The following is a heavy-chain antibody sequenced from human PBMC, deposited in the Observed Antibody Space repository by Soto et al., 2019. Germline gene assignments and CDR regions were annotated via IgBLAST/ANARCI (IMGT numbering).Heavy chain of an antibody. J-gene: IGHJ4*02. D-gene: IGHD3-22*01. CDR2: IRASGADT. CDR3: AREGSSGYYPGY. V-gene: IGHV3-23*01. CDR1: GFTFSRYA. Sequence: EVQLLESGGGLVQPGGSLRLSCAASGFTFSRYAMNWVRQAPGKGLDWVSGIRASGADTYYADSVKGRFTISRDNSKNTLYLQMNSLRAEDTAIDYCAREGSSGYYPGYWGQGTPVTVSS.